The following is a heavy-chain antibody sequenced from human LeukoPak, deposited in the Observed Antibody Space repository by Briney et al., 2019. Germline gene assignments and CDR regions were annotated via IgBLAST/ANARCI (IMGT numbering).Heavy chain of an antibody. J-gene: IGHJ4*02. CDR3: ARSSGSLLDY. D-gene: IGHD1-26*01. V-gene: IGHV4-59*08. Sequence: PSETPSLTCTVSGGSISSYYWSWIRQPPGKGLEWIGYIYYSGSTNYNPSLKSRVTISVDTSKNQFSLKLSSVTAADTAVYYCARSSGSLLDYWGQGTLVTVSS. CDR2: IYYSGST. CDR1: GGSISSYY.